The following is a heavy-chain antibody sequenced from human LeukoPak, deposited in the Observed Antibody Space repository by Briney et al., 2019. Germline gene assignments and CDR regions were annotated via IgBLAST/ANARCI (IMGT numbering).Heavy chain of an antibody. Sequence: GRSLRLSCAASGFTFSTYGMHWVRQAPGKGLEWGAVISYDGSIKYYADSVKGRFTISRDNSKTTLYLQMNSLRAEDASVYDCAKAFWGGFRSHLDYWGQGTLVTVSS. V-gene: IGHV3-30*18. J-gene: IGHJ4*02. CDR3: AKAFWGGFRSHLDY. D-gene: IGHD3-3*01. CDR2: ISYDGSIK. CDR1: GFTFSTYG.